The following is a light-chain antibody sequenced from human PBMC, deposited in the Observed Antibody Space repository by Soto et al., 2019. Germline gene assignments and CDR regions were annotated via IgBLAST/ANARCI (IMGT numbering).Light chain of an antibody. CDR3: QQYVHWPPGA. J-gene: IGKJ1*01. CDR1: QSVASRN. V-gene: IGKV3-15*01. CDR2: DTS. Sequence: EIVLTQSPGTLSLSPGERATLSCRASQSVASRNLAWYQQKSGQAPRLLIYDTSTRAAGIAARFSGSGSGTEFTLTISSLQSEDSAVYYCQQYVHWPPGAFGQGTTVEIK.